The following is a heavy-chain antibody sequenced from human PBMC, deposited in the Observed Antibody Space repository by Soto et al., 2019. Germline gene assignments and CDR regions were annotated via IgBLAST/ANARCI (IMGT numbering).Heavy chain of an antibody. J-gene: IGHJ6*02. CDR1: GYTFTGYY. V-gene: IGHV1-2*02. D-gene: IGHD6-13*01. CDR3: AKGQQQLVVYYGMDV. Sequence: ASVKVSCKASGYTFTGYYMHWVRQAPGQGLEWMGWINPNSGGTYYADSVKGRLTISRDNSKNTLYLQMNSLRAEDTAVYYCAKGQQQLVVYYGMDVWGQGTTVTVSS. CDR2: INPNSGGT.